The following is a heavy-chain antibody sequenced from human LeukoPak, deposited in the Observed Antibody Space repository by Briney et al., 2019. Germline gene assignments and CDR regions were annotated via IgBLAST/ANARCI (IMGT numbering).Heavy chain of an antibody. CDR3: ARYLTGSGWYPYFDY. V-gene: IGHV4-59*01. J-gene: IGHJ4*02. Sequence: SETLSLTCTVSGGSISSYYWSWLRQPPGKGLEWIGYIYYSGSTNHNPSLKRRVTISVDTSKNQFSLKLSSVTAADTAVYYCARYLTGSGWYPYFDYWGQGTLVTVSS. CDR1: GGSISSYY. D-gene: IGHD6-19*01. CDR2: IYYSGST.